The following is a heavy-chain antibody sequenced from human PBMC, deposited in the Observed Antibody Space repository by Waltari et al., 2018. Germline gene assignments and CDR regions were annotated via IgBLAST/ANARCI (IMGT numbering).Heavy chain of an antibody. D-gene: IGHD2-8*01. CDR2: ISSSSSTI. Sequence: EVQLVESGGGLVQPGGSLRLSCAASGFTFSSYSMNWVRQAPGKGREWVSYISSSSSTIYYADAVKVRFTICRDNAKNSLYLQMNSLRAEDTAVYYCARGVWAGFSDWGQGTLVTVSS. V-gene: IGHV3-48*04. CDR1: GFTFSSYS. J-gene: IGHJ4*02. CDR3: ARGVWAGFSD.